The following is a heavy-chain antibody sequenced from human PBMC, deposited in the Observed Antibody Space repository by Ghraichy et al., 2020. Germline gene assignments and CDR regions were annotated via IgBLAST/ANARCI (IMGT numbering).Heavy chain of an antibody. V-gene: IGHV1-69*10. D-gene: IGHD1-26*01. CDR1: GGTFSSYA. Sequence: VKVSCKASGGTFSSYAISWVRQAPGQGLEWMGRSIPILGIANYAQKFQGRVTITADKSTSTAYMELSSLRSEDTAVYYCARGSGSYDYWGQGTLVTVSS. J-gene: IGHJ4*02. CDR3: ARGSGSYDY. CDR2: SIPILGIA.